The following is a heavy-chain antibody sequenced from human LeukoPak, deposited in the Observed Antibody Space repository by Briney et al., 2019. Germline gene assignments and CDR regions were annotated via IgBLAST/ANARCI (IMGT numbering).Heavy chain of an antibody. J-gene: IGHJ5*02. CDR3: ARDGESGVKVPAANWFDP. V-gene: IGHV3-11*04. CDR2: ISSSGSTI. D-gene: IGHD2-2*01. Sequence: PGGSLRLSCAASGFTFSDYYMSWIRQAPGKGLEWVSYISSSGSTIYYADSVKGRFTISRDNAKNSLYLQMNSLRAEDTAVYYCARDGESGVKVPAANWFDPWGQGTLVAVSS. CDR1: GFTFSDYY.